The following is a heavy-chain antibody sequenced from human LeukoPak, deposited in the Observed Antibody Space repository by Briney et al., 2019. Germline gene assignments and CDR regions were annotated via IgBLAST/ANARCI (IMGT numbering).Heavy chain of an antibody. Sequence: GGPLRLSCAASGFTLSNFPVIWVREAPGKALEWVSVLGAGDGSIYYADSVKGRFTISRDNSKNTLYLQMTSLRAEDAAIYYCAKGMGLAHYYFYGMDVWGQGTTVTVSS. D-gene: IGHD6-19*01. V-gene: IGHV3-23*01. CDR2: LGAGDGSI. CDR3: AKGMGLAHYYFYGMDV. CDR1: GFTLSNFP. J-gene: IGHJ6*02.